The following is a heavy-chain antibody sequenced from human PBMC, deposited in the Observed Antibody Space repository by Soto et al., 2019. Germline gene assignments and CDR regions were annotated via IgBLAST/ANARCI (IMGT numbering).Heavy chain of an antibody. CDR2: ISYDGSNK. J-gene: IGHJ5*02. D-gene: IGHD5-12*01. V-gene: IGHV3-30-3*01. CDR1: GFTFSSYA. CDR3: ARDPDDIVGFYP. Sequence: GGSLRLSCAASGFTFSSYAMHWVRQAPGKGLEWVAVISYDGSNKYYADSVKGRFTISRDNSKNTLYLQMNSLRAEDTAVYYCARDPDDIVGFYPWGQGTLVTVSS.